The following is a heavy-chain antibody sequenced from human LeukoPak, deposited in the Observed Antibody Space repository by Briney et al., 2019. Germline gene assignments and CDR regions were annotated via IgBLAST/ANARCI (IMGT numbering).Heavy chain of an antibody. CDR1: GYSFPTYW. Sequence: GESLKISCKDSGYSFPTYWIAWVRQMPGKGLEWMGVIYPRDSRTTYSPSFQDQVTISADKSISTAYLQWTSLKASDTAMYYCARHLSDITSSPNYWGPGTLVTVSS. V-gene: IGHV5-51*01. CDR2: IYPRDSRT. CDR3: ARHLSDITSSPNY. J-gene: IGHJ4*02. D-gene: IGHD2-2*01.